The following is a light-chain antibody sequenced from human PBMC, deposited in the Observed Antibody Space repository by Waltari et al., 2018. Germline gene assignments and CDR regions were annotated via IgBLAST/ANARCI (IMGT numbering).Light chain of an antibody. CDR3: QQFQSHLRT. J-gene: IGKJ1*01. Sequence: SVLHSSNNKNYVAWYQQKPGQPPKLLIYWAFTRKSGVPDRFSGSGSGTDFTLTISSLQAEDVAVYYCQQFQSHLRTFGQGTKVEIK. CDR1: SVLHSSNNKNY. CDR2: WAF. V-gene: IGKV4-1*01.